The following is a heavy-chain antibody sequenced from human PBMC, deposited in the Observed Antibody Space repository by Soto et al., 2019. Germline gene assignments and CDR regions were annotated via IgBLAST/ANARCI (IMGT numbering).Heavy chain of an antibody. CDR2: ISVSAVTT. J-gene: IGHJ4*02. CDR1: GLTFSSYP. V-gene: IGHV3-23*01. Sequence: EVQLLESGGGLVQPGGSLRLSCAASGLTFSSYPMSWVRQAPGTGLQWVSSISVSAVTTYYADSVKGRFTISRDNSKNTLYLQMNSLRAEDTAVYYCAKDGIRGIHIDNWGQGTLVTVSS. CDR3: AKDGIRGIHIDN.